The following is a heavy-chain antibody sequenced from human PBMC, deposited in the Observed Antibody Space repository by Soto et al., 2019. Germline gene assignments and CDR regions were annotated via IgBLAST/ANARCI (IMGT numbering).Heavy chain of an antibody. CDR3: AKDHLTTTVTTVGY. D-gene: IGHD4-17*01. Sequence: QVQLVESGGGVVQPGRSLRLSCAASGFTFSNYGMHWVRQPPGKGLEWVAVISYHGSDKYYADSVKGRFTISRDKSKNTLYLQMDSLRAEDTAVYYCAKDHLTTTVTTVGYWGQGTLVTVSS. CDR1: GFTFSNYG. CDR2: ISYHGSDK. J-gene: IGHJ4*02. V-gene: IGHV3-30*18.